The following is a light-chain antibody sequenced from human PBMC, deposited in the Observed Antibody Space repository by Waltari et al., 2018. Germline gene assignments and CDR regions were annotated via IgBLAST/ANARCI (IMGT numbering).Light chain of an antibody. CDR2: EVI. V-gene: IGLV2-23*02. Sequence: QSALTQPASVSGTPGQSITISCTGTNSDVGNYKLASWYQHHPGEAPKLMICEVIKRPSGVSNRFSGSKSGNTASLTISGLQAEDEADYYCCSYAGSGTYVFGTGTKVTVL. CDR3: CSYAGSGTYV. CDR1: NSDVGNYKL. J-gene: IGLJ1*01.